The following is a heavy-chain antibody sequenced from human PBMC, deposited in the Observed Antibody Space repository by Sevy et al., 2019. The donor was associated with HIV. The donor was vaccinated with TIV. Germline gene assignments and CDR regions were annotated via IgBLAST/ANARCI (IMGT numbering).Heavy chain of an antibody. CDR2: VGPAGDP. CDR1: GFTFSSYD. Sequence: GGSLRLSCVASGFTFSSYDMHWVRQVTGKGLEWVSGVGPAGDPFYPGSVKGRFTISRENAKNSFYLQMNSLRAGDTAVSYCARSGGYRDYGMDVWGQGTTVTVSS. J-gene: IGHJ6*02. CDR3: ARSGGYRDYGMDV. V-gene: IGHV3-13*05. D-gene: IGHD5-12*01.